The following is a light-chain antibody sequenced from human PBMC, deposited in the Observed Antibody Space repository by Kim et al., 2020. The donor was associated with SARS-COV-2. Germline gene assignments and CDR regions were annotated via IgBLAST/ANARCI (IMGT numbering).Light chain of an antibody. V-gene: IGKV1-39*01. Sequence: DIEMTQSPSSLSASVGDRVTISCRPSQTVSNHLNWYQQKPGKAPNLLIYGSSRLQSGVPSRFSGSGSGTDFTLTISSLQPEDFATYYCQQGFSIPFTFGQGTKVDIK. CDR3: QQGFSIPFT. J-gene: IGKJ1*01. CDR1: QTVSNH. CDR2: GSS.